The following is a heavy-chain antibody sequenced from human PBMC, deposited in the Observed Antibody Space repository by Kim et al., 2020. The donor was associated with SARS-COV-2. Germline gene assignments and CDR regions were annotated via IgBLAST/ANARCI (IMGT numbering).Heavy chain of an antibody. V-gene: IGHV4-39*01. D-gene: IGHD5-12*01. CDR3: ARQDSGYDLDY. CDR1: GGSISSSSYY. J-gene: IGHJ4*02. Sequence: SETLSLTCTVSGGSISSSSYYWGWIRQPPGKGLEWIGSIYYSGSTYYNPSLKSRVTISVDTSKNQFSLKLSSVTAADTAVYYCARQDSGYDLDYWGQGTLVTVSS. CDR2: IYYSGST.